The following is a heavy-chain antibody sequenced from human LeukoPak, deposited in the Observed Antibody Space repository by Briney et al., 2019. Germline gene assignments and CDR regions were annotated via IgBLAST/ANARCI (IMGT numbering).Heavy chain of an antibody. CDR1: GGSISSYY. CDR2: IYYSGST. D-gene: IGHD3-9*01. J-gene: IGHJ4*02. V-gene: IGHV4-59*01. CDR3: AREYYDILTGSNPYYFDY. Sequence: SETLSLTCTVSGGSISSYYWSWIRQPPGMGLEWIGYIYYSGSTNYNPSLKSRVTISVDTSKNQFSLKLSSVTAAGTAVYYCAREYYDILTGSNPYYFDYWGQGTLVTVSS.